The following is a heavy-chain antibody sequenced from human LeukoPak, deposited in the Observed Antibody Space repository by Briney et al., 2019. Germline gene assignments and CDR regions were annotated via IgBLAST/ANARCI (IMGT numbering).Heavy chain of an antibody. D-gene: IGHD3-10*01. CDR3: ARAAKFYFGSETYYYFDY. CDR1: GGSISSYY. V-gene: IGHV4-59*01. J-gene: IGHJ4*02. Sequence: SETLSLTCTVSGGSISSYYWSWIRQPPGKGLEWIGYIYYSGSTNYNPSLKSRVTISVDTSKNQFSLKLSSVTAADTAVYYCARAAKFYFGSETYYYFDYWGQGSLVTVSS. CDR2: IYYSGST.